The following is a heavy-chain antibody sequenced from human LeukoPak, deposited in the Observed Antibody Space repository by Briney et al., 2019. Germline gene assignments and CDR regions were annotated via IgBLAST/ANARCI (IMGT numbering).Heavy chain of an antibody. V-gene: IGHV1-8*01. CDR1: GYSFTTYD. CDR2: MNPNSGNT. D-gene: IGHD6-13*01. J-gene: IGHJ4*02. Sequence: ASVKVSFEASGYSFTTYDINWVRQAAGQGLEWMGWMNPNSGNTGNAQKFQGRVTMTRNTSISTAYMELTSLPSEDTAVYFCARIAAPGNRRLNFWGQGTLVTVSS. CDR3: ARIAAPGNRRLNF.